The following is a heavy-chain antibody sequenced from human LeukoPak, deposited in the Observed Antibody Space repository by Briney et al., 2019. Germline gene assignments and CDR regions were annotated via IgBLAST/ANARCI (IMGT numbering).Heavy chain of an antibody. V-gene: IGHV4-34*01. D-gene: IGHD5-24*01. CDR3: ARGRRDGYNFCYFDY. CDR1: GGSISSFY. J-gene: IGHJ4*02. CDR2: INHSGST. Sequence: SETLSLTCTVSGGSISSFYWSWIRQPPGKGLEWIGEINHSGSTNYNPSLKSRVTISVDTSKNQFSLKLSSVTAADTAVYYCARGRRDGYNFCYFDYWGQGTLVTVSS.